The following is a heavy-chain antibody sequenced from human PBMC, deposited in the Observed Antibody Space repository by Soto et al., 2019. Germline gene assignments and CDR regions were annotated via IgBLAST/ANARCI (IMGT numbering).Heavy chain of an antibody. CDR2: INAGNGNT. V-gene: IGHV1-3*01. D-gene: IGHD2-15*01. J-gene: IGHJ3*02. CDR1: GYTFTSYA. CDR3: AREQQSDVAATQPRAFDI. Sequence: QVQLVQSGAEVKKPGASVKVSCKASGYTFTSYAMHWVRQAPGQRLEWMGWINAGNGNTKYSQKFQGRVTITRDTSASTAYMELSRLRSEDTAVYYCAREQQSDVAATQPRAFDIWGQGTMVTVSS.